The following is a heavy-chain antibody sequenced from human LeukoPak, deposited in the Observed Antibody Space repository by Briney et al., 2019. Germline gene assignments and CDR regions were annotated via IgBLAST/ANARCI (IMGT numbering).Heavy chain of an antibody. D-gene: IGHD3-10*01. CDR3: ANLVPMVRGVIITSLPLYYYYGMDV. J-gene: IGHJ6*02. CDR2: ISASGTGT. V-gene: IGHV3-23*01. Sequence: GGSLRLSCAASGFTFSNYAMTWVRQAPGKGLEWVSAISASGTGTYYADSVKGRFTISRDNSKNTLYLQMSSLRAEDTAVYYCANLVPMVRGVIITSLPLYYYYGMDVWGQGTTVTVSS. CDR1: GFTFSNYA.